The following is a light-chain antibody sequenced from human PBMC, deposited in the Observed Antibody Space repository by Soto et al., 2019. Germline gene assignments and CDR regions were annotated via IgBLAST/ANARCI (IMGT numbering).Light chain of an antibody. CDR1: SSNIGSNT. J-gene: IGLJ2*01. CDR3: AACEDSLTGLV. CDR2: SNN. V-gene: IGLV1-44*01. Sequence: QSVLTQPPSASGTPGQRVTISCSGSSSNIGSNTVNWYQQLPGTAPKHLIYSNNQRPSGVPDRFSGSKSGTSASLAISGLQSEDEADYYCAACEDSLTGLVFGGGTKLTVL.